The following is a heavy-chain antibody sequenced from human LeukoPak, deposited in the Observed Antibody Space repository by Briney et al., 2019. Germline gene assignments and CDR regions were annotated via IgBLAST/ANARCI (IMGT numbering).Heavy chain of an antibody. V-gene: IGHV4-34*01. Sequence: PSETLSLTCAVYGGSFSGYYWSWIRQPPGKGLEWIGEINHSGSTNYNPSLKSRVTISVDTSKNQFSLKLSSVTAADTAVYYCARGRRRDGYPPRSARFGAFDIWGQGTMVTVFS. J-gene: IGHJ3*02. CDR1: GGSFSGYY. CDR3: ARGRRRDGYPPRSARFGAFDI. D-gene: IGHD5-24*01. CDR2: INHSGST.